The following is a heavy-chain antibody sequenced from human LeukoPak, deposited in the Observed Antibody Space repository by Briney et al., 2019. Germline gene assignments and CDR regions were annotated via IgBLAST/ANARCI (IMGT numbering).Heavy chain of an antibody. V-gene: IGHV1-69*05. Sequence: GASVKVSCKASGGTFSSYAISWVRQAPGQGLEWMGGIIPIFGTANYAQKFQGRVTITTDESTSTAYMELSSLRSEDTAVYYCAIDYGGKGDAFDIWGQGTMVTVSS. CDR2: IIPIFGTA. CDR3: AIDYGGKGDAFDI. CDR1: GGTFSSYA. D-gene: IGHD4-23*01. J-gene: IGHJ3*02.